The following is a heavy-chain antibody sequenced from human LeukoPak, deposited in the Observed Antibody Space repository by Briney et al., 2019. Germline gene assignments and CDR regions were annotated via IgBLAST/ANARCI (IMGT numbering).Heavy chain of an antibody. D-gene: IGHD3-22*01. Sequence: SETLSLTCAVYGGSFSGYYWSWIRQPPGKGLEWIGEINHSGSTNYNPSLKSRVTISVDTSKNQFSLKLSSVTAADTAVYYCARVPAYDSSGLDYWGQGTLVTVSS. CDR2: INHSGST. CDR1: GGSFSGYY. V-gene: IGHV4-34*01. CDR3: ARVPAYDSSGLDY. J-gene: IGHJ4*02.